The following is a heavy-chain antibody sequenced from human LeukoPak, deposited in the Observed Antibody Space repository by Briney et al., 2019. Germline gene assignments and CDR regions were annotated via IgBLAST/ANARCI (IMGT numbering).Heavy chain of an antibody. CDR3: ARRGDNNWFDL. CDR1: GGSISGYY. J-gene: IGHJ5*02. D-gene: IGHD3-16*01. Sequence: RPSETLSLTCSVSGGSISGYYCNWIRQPAGEGLEWIGRIHSSGDTAFNPSLRSRVTLSVDTSKNQFSLKLSSVTAADTAVYYCARRGDNNWFDLRGQGTLVTVSS. CDR2: IHSSGDT. V-gene: IGHV4-4*07.